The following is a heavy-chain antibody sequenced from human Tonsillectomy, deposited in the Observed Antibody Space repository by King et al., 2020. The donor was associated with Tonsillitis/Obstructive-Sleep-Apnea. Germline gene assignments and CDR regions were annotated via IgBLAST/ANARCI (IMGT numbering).Heavy chain of an antibody. D-gene: IGHD3-10*01. CDR3: AGGSSGDYYYYYLDI. J-gene: IGHJ6*03. CDR2: VIPIFGTA. CDR1: GGTFISYA. V-gene: IGHV1-69*01. Sequence: QLVQSGAEVKQPGSSVKVSCKASGGTFISYAISWMRQAPGQGLEWMGGVIPIFGTANYAQKFQGRITITADEFTSTGYMELISLRSEDTALYYCAGGSSGDYYYYYLDIGGRGHTVSV.